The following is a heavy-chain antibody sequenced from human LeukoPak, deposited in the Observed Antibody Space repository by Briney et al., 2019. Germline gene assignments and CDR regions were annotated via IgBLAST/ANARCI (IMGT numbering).Heavy chain of an antibody. D-gene: IGHD2-2*02. V-gene: IGHV4-39*01. CDR3: ARLEMGYCSSTSCYKPAYYFDY. CDR2: IYYSGSP. CDR1: GGSISSSSNY. J-gene: IGHJ4*02. Sequence: SETLSLTCTVSGGSISSSSNYWGWIRQPPGKGLEWIGSIYYSGSPYYNPPLKSRVTISVDTSKNQFSLKLSSVTAADTAVYYCARLEMGYCSSTSCYKPAYYFDYWGQGTLVTVSS.